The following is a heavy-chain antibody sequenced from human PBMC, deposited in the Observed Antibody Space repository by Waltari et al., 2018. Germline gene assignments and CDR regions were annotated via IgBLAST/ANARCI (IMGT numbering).Heavy chain of an antibody. J-gene: IGHJ5*02. D-gene: IGHD3-10*01. CDR2: INHSGST. V-gene: IGHV4-34*01. CDR3: ARGERKILWFGELFLPYWFDP. Sequence: QVQLQQWGAGLLKPSETLSLPCAVYGGSFSGYYWSCIRQPPGQGLEWIGEINHSGSTNYNPSLKSRVTISVDTSKNQFSLKLSSVTAADTAVYYCARGERKILWFGELFLPYWFDPWGQGTLVTVSS. CDR1: GGSFSGYY.